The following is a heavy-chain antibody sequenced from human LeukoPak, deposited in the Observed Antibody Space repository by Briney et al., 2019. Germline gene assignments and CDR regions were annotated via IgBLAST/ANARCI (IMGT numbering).Heavy chain of an antibody. V-gene: IGHV3-21*01. CDR2: ISSSSSYI. Sequence: GGSLRLSCAASGFSFSSYEMNWVRQAPGKGLEWVSSISSSSSYIYYADSVKGRFTISRDNAKNSLYLQMNSLRAEDTAVYYCARDSGYYYDSSGYVFDYWGQGTLVTVSS. CDR3: ARDSGYYYDSSGYVFDY. J-gene: IGHJ4*02. D-gene: IGHD3-22*01. CDR1: GFSFSSYE.